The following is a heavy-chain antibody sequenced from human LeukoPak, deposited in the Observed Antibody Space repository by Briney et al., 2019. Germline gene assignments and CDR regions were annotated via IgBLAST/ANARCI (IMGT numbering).Heavy chain of an antibody. CDR2: IYRSGST. J-gene: IGHJ3*02. V-gene: IGHV4-38-2*02. CDR3: ARVVAVAAAFDI. Sequence: SETLSLTCTVSGYSISSGYYWGWVRQPPGKGLEWIGSIYRSGSTYYNPSLKSRVTISVDTSKNQFSLKLSSVTAADTAVYYCARVVAVAAAFDIWGQGTMVTVSS. D-gene: IGHD6-19*01. CDR1: GYSISSGYY.